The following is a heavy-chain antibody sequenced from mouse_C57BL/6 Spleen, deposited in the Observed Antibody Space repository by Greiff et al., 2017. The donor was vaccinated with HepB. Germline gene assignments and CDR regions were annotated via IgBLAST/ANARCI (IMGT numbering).Heavy chain of an antibody. CDR1: GYTFTSYT. Sequence: QVQLQQSGAELARPGASVKMSCKASGYTFTSYTMHWVKQRPGQGLEWIGYINPSSGYTKYNQKFKDKATLTADKSSSTAYMQLSSLTSEDSAVYYCARSGYYYGSSYEDYFDYWGQGTTLTVSS. D-gene: IGHD1-1*01. CDR2: INPSSGYT. J-gene: IGHJ2*01. CDR3: ARSGYYYGSSYEDYFDY. V-gene: IGHV1-4*01.